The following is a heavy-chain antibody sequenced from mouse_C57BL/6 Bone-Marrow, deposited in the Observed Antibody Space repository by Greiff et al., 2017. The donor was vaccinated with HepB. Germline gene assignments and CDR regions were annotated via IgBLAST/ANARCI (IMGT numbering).Heavy chain of an antibody. CDR1: GFSLSTSGMG. D-gene: IGHD1-1*01. CDR2: IYWDDDK. Sequence: QVTLKECGPGLLQSSQTLSLTCSFSGFSLSTSGMGVSWIRQPSGKGLEWLAHIYWDDDKLYNPSPKRRLTISKDTSRNQVFLKITSVDTTDTATYYCARRRDYYYGSSWFAYWGQGTLVTVSA. V-gene: IGHV8-12*01. J-gene: IGHJ3*01. CDR3: ARRRDYYYGSSWFAY.